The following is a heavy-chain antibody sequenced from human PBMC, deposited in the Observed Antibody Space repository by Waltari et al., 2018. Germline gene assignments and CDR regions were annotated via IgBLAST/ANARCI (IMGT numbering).Heavy chain of an antibody. CDR3: ARSHWSDKYWYFDL. J-gene: IGHJ2*01. CDR2: IYHSGST. CDR1: GYSISSGYY. D-gene: IGHD3-3*01. Sequence: QVQLQESGPGLVKPSETLSLTCAVSGYSISSGYYWGWIRQPPGKGLEWIGIIYHSGSTYYNPALKSRVTISVDTSKNQFSLKLSSVTAADTAVYYCARSHWSDKYWYFDLWGRGTLVTVSS. V-gene: IGHV4-38-2*01.